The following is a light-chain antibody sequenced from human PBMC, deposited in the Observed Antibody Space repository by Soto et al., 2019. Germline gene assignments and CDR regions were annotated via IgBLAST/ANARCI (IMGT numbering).Light chain of an antibody. J-gene: IGLJ1*01. Sequence: QAVVTQPPSVSGAPGQRVTISCTGSSSNIGAGYDVHWYQQLPGTAPKLLIYGNSNRPSGVPDRFSGSKSGTSASLAITGLQAEDEADYYCQSYDSSLSVSCVFGTGTKVTVL. V-gene: IGLV1-40*01. CDR2: GNS. CDR3: QSYDSSLSVSCV. CDR1: SSNIGAGYD.